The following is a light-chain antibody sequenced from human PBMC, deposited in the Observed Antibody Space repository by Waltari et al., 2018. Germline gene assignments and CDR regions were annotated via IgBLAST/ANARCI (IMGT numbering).Light chain of an antibody. CDR1: SSDVGGYHF. Sequence: QSALTQPAPASGSPAQSITIPCTGTSSDVGGYHFVSWYQQYPGKAPKIMIYDVSERPSGVSNRFSGSKSGNTASLTISGLQAEDEADYYCSSYTSSSTLVFGGGTRLTVL. CDR2: DVS. J-gene: IGLJ3*02. V-gene: IGLV2-14*03. CDR3: SSYTSSSTLV.